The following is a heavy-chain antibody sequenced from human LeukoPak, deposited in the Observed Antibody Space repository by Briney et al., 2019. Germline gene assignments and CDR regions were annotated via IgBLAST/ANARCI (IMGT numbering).Heavy chain of an antibody. Sequence: PGGSLRLSCTASGFSIAEYAMTWVRQAPGRGLEWLGFIRSKSYSETTQFAASVRGRFTISRDDSNSVTYLQMNSLKIEDTAVYFCTRDRRDGYKDGYFSLWGRGTLVTVSS. CDR1: GFSIAEYA. J-gene: IGHJ2*01. CDR2: IRSKSYSETT. V-gene: IGHV3-49*04. D-gene: IGHD5-24*01. CDR3: TRDRRDGYKDGYFSL.